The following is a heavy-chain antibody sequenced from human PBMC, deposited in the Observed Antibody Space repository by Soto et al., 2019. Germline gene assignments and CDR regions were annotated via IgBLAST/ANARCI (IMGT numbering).Heavy chain of an antibody. D-gene: IGHD5-18*01. Sequence: PSETLSLTCTVSGDSISSYSWSWIRQPPGKGLEWIGEINHSRRTNYNPSLKSRVPISVDTSKNQFSLMLSSVTAADMFLYYCARASNKRGYSYGPDYWGQGPLVTVSS. J-gene: IGHJ4*02. CDR2: INHSRRT. V-gene: IGHV4-34*01. CDR3: ARASNKRGYSYGPDY. CDR1: GDSISSYS.